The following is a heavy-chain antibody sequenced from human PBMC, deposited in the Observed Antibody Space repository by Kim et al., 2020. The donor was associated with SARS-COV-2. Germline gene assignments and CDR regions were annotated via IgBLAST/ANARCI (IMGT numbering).Heavy chain of an antibody. CDR2: ISIDNDTT. D-gene: IGHD1-26*01. J-gene: IGHJ6*02. CDR3: ARDRSGTTYSPGPFHNGLDV. CDR1: GYRFESSG. Sequence: ASVKVSCKASGYRFESSGLSWVRLAPGQGLEWIGWISIDNDTTNFAKSLQGGVTLTTDTSTHTAYMELRSLTSNDTAVYFCARDRSGTTYSPGPFHNGLDVWGPGTAVTVSS. V-gene: IGHV1-18*01.